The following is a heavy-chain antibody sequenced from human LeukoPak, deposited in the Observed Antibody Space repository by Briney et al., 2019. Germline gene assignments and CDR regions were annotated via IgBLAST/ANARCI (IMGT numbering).Heavy chain of an antibody. J-gene: IGHJ4*02. CDR3: ARVPRWLTFYYFDY. Sequence: PGGSLRLSCAASGFTFSSYGMHWVRQAPGKGLEWGAFIRYDGRNKYYADSVKGRFTTSRDNAKNSLYLQVNSLRAEDTAVYYCARVPRWLTFYYFDYWGQGTLVTVSS. D-gene: IGHD5-24*01. CDR2: IRYDGRNK. V-gene: IGHV3-30*02. CDR1: GFTFSSYG.